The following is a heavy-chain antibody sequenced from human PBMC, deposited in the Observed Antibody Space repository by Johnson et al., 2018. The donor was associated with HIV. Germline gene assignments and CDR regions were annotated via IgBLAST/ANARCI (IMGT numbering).Heavy chain of an antibody. CDR1: GFTVSSNY. D-gene: IGHD3-22*01. Sequence: VQLVETGGGLIQPGGSLRLSCAASGFTVSSNYMSWVRQAPGKGLEWVSVIYSGGSTYYADSVKGRFTISRDNSKNTLYLQMNSLRAEDTAVYYCARVSHYDSSGPPVIWGQGTMVTVSS. CDR3: ARVSHYDSSGPPVI. J-gene: IGHJ3*02. V-gene: IGHV3-53*02. CDR2: IYSGGST.